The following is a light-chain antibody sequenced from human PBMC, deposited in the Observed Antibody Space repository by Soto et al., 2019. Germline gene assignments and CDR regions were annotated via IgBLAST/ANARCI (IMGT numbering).Light chain of an antibody. CDR2: EVS. J-gene: IGLJ7*01. Sequence: QSVLTQPASVSGSPGQSITISCTGTSSDVGSYNLVSWYQQHPTKAPKLMIYEVSERPSGVSNRFSGSKSDNTASLTISWLQAEDEADYYCCSYAGSSTLAVFGGGTQLTVL. V-gene: IGLV2-23*02. CDR1: SSDVGSYNL. CDR3: CSYAGSSTLAV.